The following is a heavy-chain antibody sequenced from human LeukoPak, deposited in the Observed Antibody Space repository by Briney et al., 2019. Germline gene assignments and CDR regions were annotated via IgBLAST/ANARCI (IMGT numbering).Heavy chain of an antibody. CDR2: ISSSSSYI. J-gene: IGHJ4*02. V-gene: IGHV3-21*01. CDR1: GFTFSSYS. D-gene: IGHD3-22*01. Sequence: GGSLRLSCAASGFTFSSYSMNWVRQAPGKGLEWVSSISSSSSYIYYADSVKGRFTISRDNAKNSLYLQMNSLRAEDTAVYYCARDRTPTDYYDSSGYYYFDYWGQGTLVTVSS. CDR3: ARDRTPTDYYDSSGYYYFDY.